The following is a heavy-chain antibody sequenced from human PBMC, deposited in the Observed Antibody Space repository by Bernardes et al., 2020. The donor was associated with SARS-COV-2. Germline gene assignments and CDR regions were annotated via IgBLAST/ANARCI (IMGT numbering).Heavy chain of an antibody. J-gene: IGHJ1*01. D-gene: IGHD5-18*01. V-gene: IGHV3-74*03. Sequence: GGSLRLSCASSGFPVSSFWMHWVRQAPGKGLVWVSRISPDGTTTTYAHSVKGRFTISRDNATNALYLKMNNLGADDTAVYDCGRNLGGATYGYWGSWGQGALVTVSA. CDR2: ISPDGTTT. CDR3: GRNLGGATYGYWGS. CDR1: GFPVSSFW.